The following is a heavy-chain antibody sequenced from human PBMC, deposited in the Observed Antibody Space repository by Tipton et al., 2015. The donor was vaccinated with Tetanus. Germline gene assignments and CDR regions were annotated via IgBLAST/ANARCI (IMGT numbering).Heavy chain of an antibody. Sequence: TLSLTCTISGGSISGFYWGWIRQPPGKGLEWIGHAYYSGTTNYNPSLKGRVSISVDTSHDQFSVRLTSVTAADTAIYYCARFSYDSGGFYSYFHYWGQGTLVTVSS. CDR1: GGSISGFY. D-gene: IGHD3-22*01. V-gene: IGHV4-59*01. CDR3: ARFSYDSGGFYSYFHY. J-gene: IGHJ4*02. CDR2: AYYSGTT.